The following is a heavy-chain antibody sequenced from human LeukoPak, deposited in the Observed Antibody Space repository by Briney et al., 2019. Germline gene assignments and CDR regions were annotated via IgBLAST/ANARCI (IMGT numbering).Heavy chain of an antibody. D-gene: IGHD3-3*01. Sequence: ASVKVSCKASGYTFTSYDINWVRQATGQGLEWMGWMNPNSGNTGYAQKFQGRVTMTRNTSISTAYMELSSLRSEDTAVYYCAGTTFWSGYYALYYYYGMDVWGQGTTVTVSS. J-gene: IGHJ6*02. CDR3: AGTTFWSGYYALYYYYGMDV. CDR1: GYTFTSYD. V-gene: IGHV1-8*01. CDR2: MNPNSGNT.